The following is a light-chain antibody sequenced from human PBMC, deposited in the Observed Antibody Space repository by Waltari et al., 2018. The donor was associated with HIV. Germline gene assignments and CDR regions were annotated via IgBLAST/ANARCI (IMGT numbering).Light chain of an antibody. CDR1: KSLLHSNGYNY. CDR2: LGS. J-gene: IGKJ2*01. V-gene: IGKV2-28*01. CDR3: MQALQTPYT. Sequence: DIVMTQYPLSLPVTPGEQASISCRSSKSLLHSNGYNYLDWYLQKPGQSPQLLIYLGSNRASGVPDRFSGSGSGTDFTLKISRVEAEDVGVYYCMQALQTPYTFGQGTKLEIK.